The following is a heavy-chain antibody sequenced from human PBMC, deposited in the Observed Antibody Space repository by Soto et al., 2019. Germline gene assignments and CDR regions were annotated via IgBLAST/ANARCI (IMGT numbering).Heavy chain of an antibody. D-gene: IGHD2-8*01. CDR2: IKSKTDGGTT. Sequence: EVQLVESGGGLVKPGGSLRLSCAASGFTFSNAWMSWVRQAPGKGLEWVGRIKSKTDGGTTDYAAPVKGRFTISRDDSNTTLYLQMNSLKTEDTAVYYCTTEDFTVYYFDSWGQGTLVTVSS. J-gene: IGHJ4*02. CDR3: TTEDFTVYYFDS. V-gene: IGHV3-15*01. CDR1: GFTFSNAW.